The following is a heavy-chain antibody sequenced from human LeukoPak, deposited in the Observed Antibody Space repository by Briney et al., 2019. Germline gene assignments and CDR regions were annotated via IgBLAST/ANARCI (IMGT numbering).Heavy chain of an antibody. J-gene: IGHJ4*02. CDR3: AKRAPVAAAGTGRYFDY. CDR2: ISGSGGST. V-gene: IGHV3-23*01. CDR1: GFTFSSYA. D-gene: IGHD1/OR15-1a*01. Sequence: PGGSLRLSCAASGFTFSSYAMSWVRQAPRKGLEWVSAISGSGGSTYYADSVKGRFTISRDNSKNTLYLQMNSLRAEDTAVYYCAKRAPVAAAGTGRYFDYWGQGTLVTVSS.